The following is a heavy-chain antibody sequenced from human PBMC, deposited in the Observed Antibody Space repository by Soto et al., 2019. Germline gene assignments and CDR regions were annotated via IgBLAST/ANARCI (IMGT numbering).Heavy chain of an antibody. CDR3: ARDSYYYGSGSYGP. Sequence: PGGSLILSCAASGFTFSSYSMNWVLQAPGKGLEWVSSISSSSSYIYYADSVKGRFTISRDNAKNSLYLQMNSLRAEDTAVYYCARDSYYYGSGSYGPWGQGTLVTVPS. CDR2: ISSSSSYI. V-gene: IGHV3-21*01. J-gene: IGHJ5*02. CDR1: GFTFSSYS. D-gene: IGHD3-10*01.